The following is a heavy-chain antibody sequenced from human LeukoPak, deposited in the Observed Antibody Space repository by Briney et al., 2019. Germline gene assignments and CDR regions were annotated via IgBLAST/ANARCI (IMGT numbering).Heavy chain of an antibody. Sequence: GPTLFHPTPALTLTCTLSGFSLSTRGVGVGWIRQPPVKALEWLALIYWNDDKGYIPSLKSRLTITKDTPKHQVVLTLTNMDPVDTATYYCAHDSLLTYYYDSSGYSPLHYFDYWGQGTLVTVSS. CDR2: IYWNDDK. D-gene: IGHD3-22*01. J-gene: IGHJ4*02. CDR1: GFSLSTRGVG. V-gene: IGHV2-5*01. CDR3: AHDSLLTYYYDSSGYSPLHYFDY.